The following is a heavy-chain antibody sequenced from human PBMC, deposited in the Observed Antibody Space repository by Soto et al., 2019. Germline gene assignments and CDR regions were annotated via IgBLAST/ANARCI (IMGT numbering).Heavy chain of an antibody. V-gene: IGHV1-24*01. D-gene: IGHD2-21*01. J-gene: IGHJ4*02. CDR1: GYTFTSYA. CDR2: FDPEDGET. CDR3: ATVSEGDCSLYYFDY. Sequence: GASVKVSCKASGYTFTSYAMNWVRQAPGKGLEWMGGFDPEDGETIYAQKFQGRVTMTEDTSTDTAYMELSSLRSEDTAVYYCATVSEGDCSLYYFDYWGQGTLVTVSS.